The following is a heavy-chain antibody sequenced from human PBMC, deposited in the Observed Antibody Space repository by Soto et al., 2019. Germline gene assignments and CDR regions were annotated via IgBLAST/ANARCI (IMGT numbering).Heavy chain of an antibody. D-gene: IGHD2-21*02. V-gene: IGHV5-10-1*01. J-gene: IGHJ4*02. CDR1: GYSFTSYW. CDR3: ARPRCGGDSYTDY. Sequence: GESLKISCKGSGYSFTSYWNSCVRQMPGNGLEWMGRIDPSDSYTNYSPSFQGHVTISADKSISTAYLQWSSLKASDTAMYYCARPRCGGDSYTDYWGQGTLVTVSS. CDR2: IDPSDSYT.